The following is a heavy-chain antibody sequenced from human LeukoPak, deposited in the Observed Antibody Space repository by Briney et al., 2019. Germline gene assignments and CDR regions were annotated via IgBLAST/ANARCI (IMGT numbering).Heavy chain of an antibody. Sequence: GGSPRLSCAASGFTFSNYGMSWVRQAPGKGLEWVSGISGSGGSTYYADSVKGRLTISRDNSKNTLYLQMNSLRAEDTAVYYCAKDFITMVRGVILEFRLYYYMDVWGKGTTVTISS. CDR3: AKDFITMVRGVILEFRLYYYMDV. D-gene: IGHD3-10*01. V-gene: IGHV3-23*01. CDR2: ISGSGGST. J-gene: IGHJ6*03. CDR1: GFTFSNYG.